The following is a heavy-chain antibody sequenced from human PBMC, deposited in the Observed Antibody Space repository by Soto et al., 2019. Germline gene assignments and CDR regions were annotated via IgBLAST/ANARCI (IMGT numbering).Heavy chain of an antibody. Sequence: SDPLSLTCTVSGGSISSRYWTWLRQPPGKGLEWIGNIYYNGSTNYNPSLKSRVTISVDTAKNQCSLKLSSVTAADTAVYYCARERFTYYYDGSDYQKWTRSFQHWGHGTLVTVSS. J-gene: IGHJ1*01. CDR1: GGSISSRY. CDR3: ARERFTYYYDGSDYQKWTRSFQH. D-gene: IGHD3-22*01. V-gene: IGHV4-59*11. CDR2: IYYNGST.